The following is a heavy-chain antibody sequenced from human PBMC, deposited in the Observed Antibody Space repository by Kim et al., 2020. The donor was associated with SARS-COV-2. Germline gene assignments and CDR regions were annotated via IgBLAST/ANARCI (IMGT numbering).Heavy chain of an antibody. CDR3: ARDSYFMITFGGVIVTDAFDF. V-gene: IGHV3-21*04. D-gene: IGHD3-16*02. CDR1: GFTFSSYS. J-gene: IGHJ3*01. CDR2: INNSSTYI. Sequence: GGSLRLSCAASGFTFSSYSMNWVRQAPGKGLEWVSSINNSSTYIYYADSVKGRFTISRDNDKNSLYLQMNSLRAEDTAVYYCARDSYFMITFGGVIVTDAFDFWGQGTMVTVSS.